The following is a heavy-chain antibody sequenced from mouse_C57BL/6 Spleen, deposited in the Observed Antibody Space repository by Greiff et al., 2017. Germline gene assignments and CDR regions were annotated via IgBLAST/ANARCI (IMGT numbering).Heavy chain of an antibody. V-gene: IGHV1-55*01. CDR1: GYTFTSYW. Sequence: QVQLQQPGAELVKPGASVKMSCKASGYTFTSYWITWVKQRPGQGLAWIGDIYPGSGSTNYNEKFKGKATLTVDTSSSTAYMQLRSLTSEDTAVYYCARSMYFDYWGQGTTLTVSS. CDR3: ARSMYFDY. J-gene: IGHJ2*01. CDR2: IYPGSGST.